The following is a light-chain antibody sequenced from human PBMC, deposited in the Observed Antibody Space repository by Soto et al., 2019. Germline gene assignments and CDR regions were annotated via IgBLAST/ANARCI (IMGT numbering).Light chain of an antibody. V-gene: IGLV1-44*01. Sequence: QSVLTQPPSASGTPGQTVTISRSISRPNVGTNPVACYQQLPGTAPKLLIYTNSQRPLGNPVRFSGSKSGTSAALAISGLQSEDEGDYYCATCDDNVDVFGTSTKVTV. CDR3: ATCDDNVDV. CDR1: RPNVGTNP. J-gene: IGLJ1*01. CDR2: TNS.